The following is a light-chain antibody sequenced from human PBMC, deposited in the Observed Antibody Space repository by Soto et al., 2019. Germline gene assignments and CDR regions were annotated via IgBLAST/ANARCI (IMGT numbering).Light chain of an antibody. V-gene: IGLV2-14*01. CDR1: SSDIGGYNY. J-gene: IGLJ2*01. CDR2: DVS. CDR3: SSYTSSSTLVV. Sequence: QSVLTQPASVSGSPGQSITIPCTGTSSDIGGYNYVSWYQQFPGKAPKLMIYDVSTRPSGVSNRFSASKSGNTASLTISGLQAEDEASYYCSSYTSSSTLVVFGGGTKLTVL.